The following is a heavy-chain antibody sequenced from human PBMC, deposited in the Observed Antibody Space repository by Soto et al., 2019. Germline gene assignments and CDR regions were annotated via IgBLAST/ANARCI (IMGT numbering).Heavy chain of an antibody. CDR2: INPSGGST. V-gene: IGHV1-46*01. Sequence: QVQLVQSGAEVKKPGASVKVSCKASGYTFTSYYMHWVRQAPGQGLEWMGIINPSGGSTSYAQKFHGRVTMTRDTSTSTVYMELSSLRSEDTAVYFCARDPIAVGSYGGAFDIWGQGTMVTVSS. J-gene: IGHJ3*02. D-gene: IGHD6-19*01. CDR3: ARDPIAVGSYGGAFDI. CDR1: GYTFTSYY.